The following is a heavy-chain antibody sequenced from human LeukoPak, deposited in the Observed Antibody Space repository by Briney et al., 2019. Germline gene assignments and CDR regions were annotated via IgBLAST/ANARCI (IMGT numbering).Heavy chain of an antibody. CDR1: GFTFNSYT. Sequence: GGSLRLSCAASGFTFNSYTMSWVRQAPGKGLEWVSSINTRSSNIYYADSMKGRFTVSRDNTKNSLYLKMNSLRAEDTAVYFCAKESGHCGADCLALNDYWGQGTLVTVSS. J-gene: IGHJ4*02. CDR3: AKESGHCGADCLALNDY. V-gene: IGHV3-21*01. D-gene: IGHD2-21*02. CDR2: INTRSSNI.